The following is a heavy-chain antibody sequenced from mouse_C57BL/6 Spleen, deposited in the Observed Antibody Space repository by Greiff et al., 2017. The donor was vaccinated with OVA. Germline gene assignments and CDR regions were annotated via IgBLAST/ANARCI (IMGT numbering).Heavy chain of an antibody. CDR2: IYPGDGDT. D-gene: IGHD2-4*01. CDR1: GYAFSSYW. V-gene: IGHV1-80*01. Sequence: QVQLQQSGAELVKPGASVKISCKASGYAFSSYWMNWVKQRPGKGLEWIGQIYPGDGDTNYNGKFKGKATLTADKSSSTAYMQLSSLTSEDSAVYFCARRNYYDYEGFAYWGQGTLVTVSA. CDR3: ARRNYYDYEGFAY. J-gene: IGHJ3*01.